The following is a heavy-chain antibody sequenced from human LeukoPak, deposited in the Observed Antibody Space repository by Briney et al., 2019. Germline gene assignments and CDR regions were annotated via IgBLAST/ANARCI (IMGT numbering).Heavy chain of an antibody. CDR2: ISWNSGSI. Sequence: GGSLRLSCAASGFTFSSYWMHWVRQAPGKGLEWVSGISWNSGSIGYADSVKGRFTISRDNAKNPLYLQMNSLRAEDTALYYCAKETNAPNCDILTGEGFDYWGQGTLVTVSS. V-gene: IGHV3-9*01. CDR1: GFTFSSYW. J-gene: IGHJ4*02. CDR3: AKETNAPNCDILTGEGFDY. D-gene: IGHD3-9*01.